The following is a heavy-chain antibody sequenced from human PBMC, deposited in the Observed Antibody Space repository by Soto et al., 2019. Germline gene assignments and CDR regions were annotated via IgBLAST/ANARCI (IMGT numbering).Heavy chain of an antibody. V-gene: IGHV3-13*01. CDR2: IGPGGDT. J-gene: IGHJ4*02. CDR3: ARAIRFGGYHFDY. D-gene: IGHD3-22*01. CDR1: GFPFRAYD. Sequence: GGSLRLSCRASGFPFRAYDLHWVRLVTGKGLEWVSVIGPGGDTSYAEYVKCRFTIARANGVISVYLQMSDLGVGDTAVYDCARAIRFGGYHFDYWGQGAPVTVSS.